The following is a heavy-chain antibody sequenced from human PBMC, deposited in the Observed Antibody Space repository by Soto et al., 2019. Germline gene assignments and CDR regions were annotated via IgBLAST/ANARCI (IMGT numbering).Heavy chain of an antibody. CDR3: ARAPGGSSSFVDY. J-gene: IGHJ4*02. D-gene: IGHD6-6*01. CDR2: INAGNGNT. CDR1: GYTFTSYA. Sequence: QVQLVQSGAEEKKPGASVKVSGKASGYTFTSYAMHWVRQAPGQRLEWTGWINAGNGNTKYSQKFQGRVTITRDTTASTADMELSSLRSEDTAVYYCARAPGGSSSFVDYWGQGTLVTVSS. V-gene: IGHV1-3*05.